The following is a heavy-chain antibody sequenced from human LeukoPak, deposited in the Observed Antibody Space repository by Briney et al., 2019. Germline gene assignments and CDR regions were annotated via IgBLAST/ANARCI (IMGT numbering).Heavy chain of an antibody. CDR2: ISGSGGST. J-gene: IGHJ4*02. V-gene: IGHV3-23*01. D-gene: IGHD4-17*01. CDR3: AKGMTTVTNFDY. CDR1: GFTFSSYG. Sequence: GGSLRLSCAASGFTFSSYGMSWVRQAPGKGLEGVSAISGSGGSTYYADSVKGRFTISRDNSKNTLYLQMNSLRAEDTAVFYCAKGMTTVTNFDYWGQGTLVTVSS.